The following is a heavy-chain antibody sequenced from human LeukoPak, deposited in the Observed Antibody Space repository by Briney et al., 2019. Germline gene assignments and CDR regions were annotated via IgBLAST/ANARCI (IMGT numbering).Heavy chain of an antibody. Sequence: PGGSLKLSCAASGFTFSSYAMSWVRQAPGKGLEWVSAISGSGGSTYYADSVKGRFTISRDNSKNTLYLQMNSLRAEDTAVYYCAKAYDSSGYYVPFDYWGQGTLVTVSS. V-gene: IGHV3-23*01. CDR2: ISGSGGST. CDR3: AKAYDSSGYYVPFDY. CDR1: GFTFSSYA. D-gene: IGHD3-22*01. J-gene: IGHJ4*02.